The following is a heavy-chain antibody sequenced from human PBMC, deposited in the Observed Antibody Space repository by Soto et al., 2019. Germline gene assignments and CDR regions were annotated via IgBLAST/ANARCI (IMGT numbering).Heavy chain of an antibody. V-gene: IGHV3-30-3*01. CDR2: ISQSSGEV. CDR3: ARDGFLSSRGVYYDY. D-gene: IGHD2-15*01. J-gene: IGHJ4*02. CDR1: GFTFSTYG. Sequence: QVQLVESGGGVVQPGRSLRLSCVGSGFTFSTYGLHWVRQAPGKGLEWVAFISQSSGEVYYADSVKGRFTISRDNSKNSLSLQMTSLRTEDAAVYYCARDGFLSSRGVYYDYWGQGALVTVSS.